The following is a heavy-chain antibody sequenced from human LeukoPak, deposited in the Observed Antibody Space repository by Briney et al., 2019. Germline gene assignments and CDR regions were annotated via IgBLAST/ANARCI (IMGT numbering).Heavy chain of an antibody. J-gene: IGHJ3*02. D-gene: IGHD3-22*01. Sequence: GASVKVSCKASGGTFSSYAISWVRQAPGQGLEWMGGIIPIFGTANYAQKFQGRVTITADESTSTAYMELSSLRSEDTAVYYCATGSGYYFIVFAFDIWGQGTMVTVSS. CDR3: ATGSGYYFIVFAFDI. V-gene: IGHV1-69*13. CDR1: GGTFSSYA. CDR2: IIPIFGTA.